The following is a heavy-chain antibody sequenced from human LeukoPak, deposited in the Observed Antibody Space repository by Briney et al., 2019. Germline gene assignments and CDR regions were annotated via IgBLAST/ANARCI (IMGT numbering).Heavy chain of an antibody. Sequence: PSETLSLTCAISDEPFSGYYWGWIRQPPGKGLELIGEINRNGNTDYNPSLKSRVTISVDTSKNQFSLKLSSVTAADTAVYYCAGHRASGTQLADYWGQGTLVTVSS. V-gene: IGHV4-34*01. CDR1: DEPFSGYY. J-gene: IGHJ4*02. D-gene: IGHD1-1*01. CDR2: INRNGNT. CDR3: AGHRASGTQLADY.